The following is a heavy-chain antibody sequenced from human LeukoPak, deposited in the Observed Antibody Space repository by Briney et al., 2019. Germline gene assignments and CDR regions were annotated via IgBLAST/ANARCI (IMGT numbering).Heavy chain of an antibody. J-gene: IGHJ5*02. V-gene: IGHV4-59*08. CDR1: GGSISSYY. D-gene: IGHD3-3*01. Sequence: PSETLSLTCTVSGGSISSYYWSWIRQPPGKGLEWIGYIYYSGNTNYNPSLKSRVTISVDTSKNQFSLKLSSVTAADTAVYYCGGSGENGLDPWGQGTLVTSPS. CDR3: GGSGENGLDP. CDR2: IYYSGNT.